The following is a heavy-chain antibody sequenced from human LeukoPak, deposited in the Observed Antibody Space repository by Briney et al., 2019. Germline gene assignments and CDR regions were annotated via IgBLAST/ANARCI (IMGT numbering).Heavy chain of an antibody. CDR2: XDPEDGET. Sequence: ASVKVSCKVSGYTLTELSMHWXXQAPGKGLXWXXXXDPEDGETIYAQKFQGRXTMTEDTSTDTAYMELSSLRSEDTAVYYCATEAAAAGTDYFDYWGQGTLVTVSS. D-gene: IGHD6-13*01. CDR3: ATEAAAAGTDYFDY. V-gene: IGHV1-24*01. CDR1: GYTLTELS. J-gene: IGHJ4*02.